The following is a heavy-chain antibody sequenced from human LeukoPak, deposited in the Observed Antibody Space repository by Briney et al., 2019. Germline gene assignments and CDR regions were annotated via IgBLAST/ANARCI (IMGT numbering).Heavy chain of an antibody. D-gene: IGHD2/OR15-2a*01. Sequence: GGSLRLSCAASGFTVSSNYMSWVRQAPGKGLEWVSLIYSDGRTYYADSVKGRFTISRDNSKNTLILQMDSLRVEDTAVYYCARHFRPRRAYYFDYWGQGTLVTVSS. CDR3: ARHFRPRRAYYFDY. CDR1: GFTVSSNY. V-gene: IGHV3-66*04. CDR2: IYSDGRT. J-gene: IGHJ4*02.